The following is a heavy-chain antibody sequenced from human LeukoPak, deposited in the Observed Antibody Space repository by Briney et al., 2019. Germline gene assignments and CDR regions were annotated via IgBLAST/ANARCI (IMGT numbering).Heavy chain of an antibody. J-gene: IGHJ4*02. V-gene: IGHV1-2*02. D-gene: IGHD3-10*01. CDR1: GYTFTGYY. Sequence: ASVKVSCKASGYTFTGYYMHWVRQAPGQGLEWMGWINPNSGGTNYAQKFQGRVTMTRDTSISTAYMELSRLRSDDTAVYYCARVRRGVLSPHYFDYWGQGTLVTVSS. CDR2: INPNSGGT. CDR3: ARVRRGVLSPHYFDY.